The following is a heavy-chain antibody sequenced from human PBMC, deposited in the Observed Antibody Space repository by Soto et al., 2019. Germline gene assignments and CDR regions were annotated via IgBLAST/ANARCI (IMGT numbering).Heavy chain of an antibody. D-gene: IGHD1-26*01. J-gene: IGHJ3*02. Sequence: QVPLVQSGAEVKKPGASVKVSCKASGYTFTSYGISWVRQAPGQGLEWMGWISAYNGNTNYAQKLQGRVTMTTDTSTSTAYMELRSLRSDDTAVYYCARDRGNREWEPFNGAFDIWGQGTMVTVSS. CDR2: ISAYNGNT. V-gene: IGHV1-18*01. CDR1: GYTFTSYG. CDR3: ARDRGNREWEPFNGAFDI.